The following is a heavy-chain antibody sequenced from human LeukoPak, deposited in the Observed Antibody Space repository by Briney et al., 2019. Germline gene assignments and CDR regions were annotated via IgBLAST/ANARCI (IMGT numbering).Heavy chain of an antibody. Sequence: PSQTLSLTCTVSGGSISSGGYYWSWIRPHPGKGLEWIGYIYYSGSTYYNPSLKSRVTISVDTSKNQFSLKLSSVTAADTAVYYCASHYYDILTGYTPRFDYWGQGTLVTVSS. D-gene: IGHD3-9*01. CDR1: GGSISSGGYY. J-gene: IGHJ4*02. V-gene: IGHV4-31*03. CDR2: IYYSGST. CDR3: ASHYYDILTGYTPRFDY.